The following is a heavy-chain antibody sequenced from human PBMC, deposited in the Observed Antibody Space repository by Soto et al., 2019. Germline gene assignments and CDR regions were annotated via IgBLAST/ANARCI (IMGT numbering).Heavy chain of an antibody. D-gene: IGHD2-8*02. CDR3: ARDKITGLFDY. Sequence: SETLSLTCAVSGGSISNLGYSWSWIRQPPGKGLEWIGYINHSGSTYYNPSLKSRVTISVDTSKNQFSLKLTSVTAADTAVYYCARDKITGLFDYWGQGTLVTVSS. CDR2: INHSGST. J-gene: IGHJ4*02. CDR1: GGSISNLGYS. V-gene: IGHV4-30-2*01.